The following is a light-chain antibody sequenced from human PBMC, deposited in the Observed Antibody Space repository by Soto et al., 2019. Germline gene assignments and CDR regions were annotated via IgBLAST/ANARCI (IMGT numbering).Light chain of an antibody. Sequence: EIVLTQSPGTLSLSPGERATLSCRASQSVTSSNLAWYQQRPGQAPRLLIHGASIRATGIPGRFSGSGSGTDFTLTISRLEPEDFAVYFCQQYGTSPRTFGQGTKVDIK. CDR1: QSVTSSN. CDR2: GAS. CDR3: QQYGTSPRT. J-gene: IGKJ1*01. V-gene: IGKV3-20*01.